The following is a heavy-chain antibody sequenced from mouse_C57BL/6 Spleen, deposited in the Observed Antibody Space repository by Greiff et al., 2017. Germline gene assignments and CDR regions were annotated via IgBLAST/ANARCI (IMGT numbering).Heavy chain of an antibody. V-gene: IGHV14-3*01. CDR2: IDPANGNT. J-gene: IGHJ4*01. Sequence: VQLQQSVAELVRPGASVKLSCTASGFNIKNTYMHWVKQRPEQGLEWIGRIDPANGNTKYAPKFQGKATITADTSSNTAYLQLSSLTSEDTAIXDFAICDGYVDCYAMDYWGQGTSVTVSS. D-gene: IGHD2-3*01. CDR3: AICDGYVDCYAMDY. CDR1: GFNIKNTY.